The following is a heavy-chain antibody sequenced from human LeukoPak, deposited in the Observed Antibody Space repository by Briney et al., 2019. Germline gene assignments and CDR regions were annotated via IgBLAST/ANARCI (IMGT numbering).Heavy chain of an antibody. CDR3: ARHWLTGTTAFDY. Sequence: SETLSLTCTVSGYSISSGYYWGWIRQPPGKGLEWIGSIYHSGSTYYNPSLKSRVTISVDTSKNQFSLKLSSVTAADTGVYYCARHWLTGTTAFDYWGQGTLVTVSS. V-gene: IGHV4-38-2*02. J-gene: IGHJ4*02. D-gene: IGHD1-20*01. CDR2: IYHSGST. CDR1: GYSISSGYY.